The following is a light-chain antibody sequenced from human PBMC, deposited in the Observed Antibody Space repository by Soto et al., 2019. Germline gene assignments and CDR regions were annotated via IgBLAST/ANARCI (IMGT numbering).Light chain of an antibody. J-gene: IGKJ3*01. CDR3: QQYGSSPRT. V-gene: IGKV3-20*01. CDR2: GAS. Sequence: VLTQSRVTLYFSQGATPARSGRASQSVSSSYLAWYQQKPGQAPRLLIYGASSRATGIPDRFSGSGSGTDFTLTISRLEPEDFAVYYCQQYGSSPRTFGPGTKVDIK. CDR1: QSVSSSY.